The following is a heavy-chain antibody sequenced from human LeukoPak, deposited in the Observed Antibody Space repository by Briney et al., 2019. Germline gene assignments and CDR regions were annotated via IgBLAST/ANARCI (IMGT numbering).Heavy chain of an antibody. J-gene: IGHJ2*01. Sequence: SQTLSLTCTVSGGSISSGDYYWSWIRQPPGKGLEWIGYIYYSGSTNYNPSLKSRVTISVDTSKNQFSLKLSSVTAADTAVYYCAREPDMVTFGGVTAKYFDLWGRGTLVTVSS. CDR2: IYYSGST. CDR1: GGSISSGDYY. V-gene: IGHV4-30-4*01. CDR3: AREPDMVTFGGVTAKYFDL. D-gene: IGHD3-16*01.